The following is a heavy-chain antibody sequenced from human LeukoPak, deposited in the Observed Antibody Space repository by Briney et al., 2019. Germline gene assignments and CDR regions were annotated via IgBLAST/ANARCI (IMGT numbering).Heavy chain of an antibody. J-gene: IGHJ3*02. D-gene: IGHD2-2*01. V-gene: IGHV1-46*01. Sequence: GASVKVSCKASGYTFTSYYMHWVRQAPGQGLEWMGIINPSGGSTSYAQKFQGRVTMTRDTSTSTVYMELSSLRSEDTAVYYCARGGARRSTRNDAFDIWGQGTMVTVSS. CDR1: GYTFTSYY. CDR3: ARGGARRSTRNDAFDI. CDR2: INPSGGST.